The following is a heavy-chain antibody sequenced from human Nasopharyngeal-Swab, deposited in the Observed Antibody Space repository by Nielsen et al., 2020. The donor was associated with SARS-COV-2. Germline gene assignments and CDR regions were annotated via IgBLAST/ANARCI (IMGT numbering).Heavy chain of an antibody. J-gene: IGHJ4*02. Sequence: GESPKISCAASGFTFSDYYMSWIRQAPGKGLEWVSYISSSGSTIYYADSVKGRFTISRDNAKNSLYLQMNSLRAEDTAVYYCANHLPGTYYFDYWGQGTLVTVSS. CDR2: ISSSGSTI. V-gene: IGHV3-11*01. CDR3: ANHLPGTYYFDY. D-gene: IGHD3-10*01. CDR1: GFTFSDYY.